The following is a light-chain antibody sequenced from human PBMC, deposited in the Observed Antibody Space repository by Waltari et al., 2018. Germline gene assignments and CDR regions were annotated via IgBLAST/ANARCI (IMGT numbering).Light chain of an antibody. CDR2: NKN. CDR1: SSNIGSKT. CDR3: AVWDDSLNGWM. Sequence: QSVVTQSPSASGPPGQRVTISCSGSSSNIGSKTVNWYQHLPGTAPKLLIHNKNQRPSGVPDRCSGSKADTAASLAISGLQSEDEAEYYCAVWDDSLNGWMFGGGTKLTVL. J-gene: IGLJ3*02. V-gene: IGLV1-44*01.